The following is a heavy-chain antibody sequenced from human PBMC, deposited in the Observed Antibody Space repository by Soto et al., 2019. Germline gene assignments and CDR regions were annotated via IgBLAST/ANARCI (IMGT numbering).Heavy chain of an antibody. D-gene: IGHD3-16*02. CDR2: MNPNSGNT. Sequence: AAVKVSCKASGYTFTSYDINWVRRAAGQGLEWMGWMNPNSGNTGYAQKFQGRVTMTRNTSISTAYMELSSLRSEDTAVYYCARAPYDYVWGSYRYLVYWGQGTLVTVS. CDR3: ARAPYDYVWGSYRYLVY. CDR1: GYTFTSYD. V-gene: IGHV1-8*01. J-gene: IGHJ4*02.